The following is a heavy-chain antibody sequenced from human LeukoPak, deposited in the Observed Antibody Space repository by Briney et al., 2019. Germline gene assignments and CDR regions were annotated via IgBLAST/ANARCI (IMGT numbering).Heavy chain of an antibody. CDR2: INPSGGST. CDR3: ARDDYDSSGYHDAFDI. CDR1: GYTFTSYY. Sequence: ASVKVSCKASGYTFTSYYTHWVRQAPGQGLEWMGIINPSGGSTSYAQKFQGRVTMTRDTSTSTVYMELSSLRSEDTAVYYCARDDYDSSGYHDAFDIWGQGTMVTVSS. D-gene: IGHD3-22*01. J-gene: IGHJ3*02. V-gene: IGHV1-46*01.